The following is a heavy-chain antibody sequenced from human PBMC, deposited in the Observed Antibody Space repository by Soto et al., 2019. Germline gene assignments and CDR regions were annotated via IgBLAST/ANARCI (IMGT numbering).Heavy chain of an antibody. CDR1: GFSLKSSGVG. J-gene: IGHJ5*02. CDR2: VYWSDEK. CDR3: AHTEYYFAPGTYYNVRWFDP. V-gene: IGHV2-5*01. D-gene: IGHD3-10*01. Sequence: SGPTLVNPTQTLTLTCTFSGFSLKSSGVGVAWIRQPPGKALEWLALVYWSDEKRYSPSLKNRLTSTKDTSKNEVVLTMTNMDPLDTATYYCAHTEYYFAPGTYYNVRWFDPWGQGILVTVSS.